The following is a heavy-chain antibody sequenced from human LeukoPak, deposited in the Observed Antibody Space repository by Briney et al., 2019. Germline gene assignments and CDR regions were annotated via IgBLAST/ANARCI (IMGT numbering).Heavy chain of an antibody. Sequence: GGSLRLSGAASGFICSTYAMHWVRQAPGTGLDWATVIGAEGRDKHHANSVKGRFTISRDSSKNTVFLQMNSQRAEDTAVYYWARDRLRAAAYYFDHWGQGTLVTVSS. D-gene: IGHD6-25*01. V-gene: IGHV3-30*04. CDR2: IGAEGRDK. CDR1: GFICSTYA. J-gene: IGHJ4*02. CDR3: ARDRLRAAAYYFDH.